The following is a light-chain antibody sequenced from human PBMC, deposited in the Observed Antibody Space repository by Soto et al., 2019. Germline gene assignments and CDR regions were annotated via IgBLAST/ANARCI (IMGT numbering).Light chain of an antibody. CDR3: QQRRDWPLT. J-gene: IGKJ4*01. V-gene: IGKV3-11*01. Sequence: EIVLTQSPATLSLSPGERATLSCRASHSVNNYLAWYQQKPGQAPRLLIYDASNRATGIPARFSGGGSGTDFTLTISSLEPEDFAVYYCQQRRDWPLTFDGGTKVDI. CDR2: DAS. CDR1: HSVNNY.